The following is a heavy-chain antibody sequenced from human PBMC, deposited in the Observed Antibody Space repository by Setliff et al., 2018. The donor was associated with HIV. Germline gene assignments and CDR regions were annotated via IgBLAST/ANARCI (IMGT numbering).Heavy chain of an antibody. CDR3: AKSALLRFGTSNWFDS. Sequence: GSLRLSCTPSGFTFGDYAMSWVRQAPGKGLEWVGFSRSKAYGGTTEYAASVKGRFTISRDDSKSIAYLQMNSLKTEDTAVYHCAKSALLRFGTSNWFDSWGQGTLVTVSS. CDR1: GFTFGDYA. V-gene: IGHV3-49*04. J-gene: IGHJ5*01. D-gene: IGHD3-10*01. CDR2: SRSKAYGGTT.